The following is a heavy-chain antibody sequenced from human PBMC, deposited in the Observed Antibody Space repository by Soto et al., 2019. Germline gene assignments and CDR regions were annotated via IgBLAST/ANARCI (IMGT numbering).Heavy chain of an antibody. CDR2: IIPIFGTA. D-gene: IGHD5-18*01. CDR3: ARDWTDTAMGFDY. CDR1: GGTFSSYA. J-gene: IGHJ4*02. V-gene: IGHV1-69*06. Sequence: SVKVSCKASGGTFSSYAISWVRQAPGQGLEWVGGIIPIFGTANYAQKFQGRVTITADKSTSTAYMELSSLRSEDTAVYYCARDWTDTAMGFDYWGQGTLVTVSS.